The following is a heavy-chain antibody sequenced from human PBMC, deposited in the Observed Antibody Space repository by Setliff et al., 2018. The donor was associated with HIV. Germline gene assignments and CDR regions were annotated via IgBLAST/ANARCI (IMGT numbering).Heavy chain of an antibody. CDR2: IWPVDSDT. CDR3: ARLSKYYDFWTPDS. D-gene: IGHD3-3*01. J-gene: IGHJ4*02. Sequence: AGESLKISCQGSASSFTNYWVGWVRQMPDEGLEWLGLIWPVDSDTIYNPSFQGQVTLSADKSISTVYLQWSSLRAPDTAMYYCARLSKYYDFWTPDSWGQGTLVTVSS. V-gene: IGHV5-51*01. CDR1: ASSFTNYW.